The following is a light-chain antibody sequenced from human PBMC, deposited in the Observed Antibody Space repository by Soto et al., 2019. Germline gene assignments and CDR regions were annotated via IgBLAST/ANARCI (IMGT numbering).Light chain of an antibody. V-gene: IGKV3D-15*01. Sequence: IVLTQSPATLSVSPGERVTLSCRASENVGTNLVWYQQRPGQPPRLLIYGSSTRAPGISATFSGSGSRTEFTLTISSLQSEDSAVYYCQQYNNWGLSFGGVTRVEIK. J-gene: IGKJ4*01. CDR2: GSS. CDR3: QQYNNWGLS. CDR1: ENVGTN.